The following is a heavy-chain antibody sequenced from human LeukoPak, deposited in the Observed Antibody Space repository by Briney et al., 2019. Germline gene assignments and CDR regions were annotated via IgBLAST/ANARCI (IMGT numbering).Heavy chain of an antibody. V-gene: IGHV3-23*01. D-gene: IGHD6-13*01. CDR2: ISGSGGST. Sequence: GASLRLSCAASGFTFSSYAMSWVRQAPGKGLEWVSAISGSGGSTYYADSVKGRFTISRDNSKNTLYLQMNSLRAEDTAVYYCAKPFTSYSSSSPFAEYFQHWGQGTLVTVSS. J-gene: IGHJ1*01. CDR3: AKPFTSYSSSSPFAEYFQH. CDR1: GFTFSSYA.